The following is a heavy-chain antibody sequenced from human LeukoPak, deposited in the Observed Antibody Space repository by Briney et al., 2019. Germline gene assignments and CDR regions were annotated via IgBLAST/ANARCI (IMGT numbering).Heavy chain of an antibody. Sequence: SETLSLTCTVSVGSFSSSTYYWGWIRQPPGKGLEWIGTVTHRNPSLKSRVTISVDTSKNQFSLKVTSVTAADTAVYYCARYEGGTMFDFWGQGTLVTVSS. CDR3: ARYEGGTMFDF. CDR1: VGSFSSSTYY. CDR2: VT. D-gene: IGHD1-26*01. J-gene: IGHJ4*02. V-gene: IGHV4-61*05.